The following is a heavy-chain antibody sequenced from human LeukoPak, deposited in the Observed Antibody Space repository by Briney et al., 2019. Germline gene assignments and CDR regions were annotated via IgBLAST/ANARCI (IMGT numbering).Heavy chain of an antibody. V-gene: IGHV4-4*02. J-gene: IGHJ4*02. D-gene: IGHD1-1*01. Sequence: SETLSLTCAVSGGSISSNNWRGWVRQPPGKGLEWIGEIYHSGSPNYNPSLKSRVTISVDKPRNHFSLNLSSVTAADTAVYYCARVNINNWHSCDYWGQGTLVTVSS. CDR1: GGSISSNNW. CDR2: IYHSGSP. CDR3: ARVNINNWHSCDY.